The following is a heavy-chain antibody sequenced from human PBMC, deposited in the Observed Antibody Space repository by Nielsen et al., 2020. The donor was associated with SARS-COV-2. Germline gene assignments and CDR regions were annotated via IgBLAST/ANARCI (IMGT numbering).Heavy chain of an antibody. J-gene: IGHJ6*02. CDR3: ARGFPIVAAGTSVGGGYYYYGMNV. V-gene: IGHV4-34*01. CDR2: INHSGST. D-gene: IGHD6-13*01. Sequence: WIRQPPGKGLEWIGEINHSGSTNYNPSLKSRVTISVDTSKNQFSLKLSSVTAADTAVYYCARGFPIVAAGTSVGGGYYYYGMNVWGQGTTVTVSS.